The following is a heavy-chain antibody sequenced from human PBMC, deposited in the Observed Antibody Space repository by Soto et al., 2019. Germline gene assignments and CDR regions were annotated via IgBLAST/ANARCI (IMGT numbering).Heavy chain of an antibody. J-gene: IGHJ6*02. D-gene: IGHD1-26*01. CDR1: GGSISSSSYY. Sequence: SETLSLTCTVSGGSISSSSYYWGWIRQPPGKGLEWIGSIYYSGSTYYNPSLKSRVTISVDTSKNQFSLKLSSVTAADTAVYYGGSGSSLMTGGMDVWGQGTTVTVSS. CDR2: IYYSGST. V-gene: IGHV4-39*01. CDR3: GSGSSLMTGGMDV.